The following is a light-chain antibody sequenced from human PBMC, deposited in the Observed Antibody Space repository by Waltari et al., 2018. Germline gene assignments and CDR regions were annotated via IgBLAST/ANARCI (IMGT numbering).Light chain of an antibody. CDR2: DAS. Sequence: EIVLTQSPATLSLSPGERATLSCWASQNIGRHLAWYQQRPCQAPSLVIDDASNRATGIPARFSGSGSGTDFTLTISSLEPEDFAVYYCQQRSTWPLTFGGGTKVDIK. J-gene: IGKJ4*01. CDR3: QQRSTWPLT. V-gene: IGKV3-11*01. CDR1: QNIGRH.